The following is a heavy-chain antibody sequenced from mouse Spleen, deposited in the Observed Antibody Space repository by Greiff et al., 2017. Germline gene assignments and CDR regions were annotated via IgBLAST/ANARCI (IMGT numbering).Heavy chain of an antibody. CDR1: GFSLTSYG. J-gene: IGHJ4*01. V-gene: IGHV2-6*02. CDR3: ARKGGNYDDAMDY. Sequence: VKLVESGPGLVAPSQSLSITCTVSGFSLTSYGVHWVRQPPGKGLEWLVVIWSDGSTTYNSALKSRLSISKDNSKSQVFLKMNSLQTDDTAMYYCARKGGNYDDAMDYWGQGTSVTVSS. CDR2: IWSDGST. D-gene: IGHD2-4*01.